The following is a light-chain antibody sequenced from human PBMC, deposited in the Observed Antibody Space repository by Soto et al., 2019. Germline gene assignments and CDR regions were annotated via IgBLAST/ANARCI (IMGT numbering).Light chain of an antibody. J-gene: IGKJ1*01. Sequence: EIVLKQSPGTLSLSPGERATLSCRDSQSVSSHYLAWYQPTPGQAPRLXXYGASSRAKGIPDRFSGSGSGTDFTLTIRRLEPEDFAVYDCQQYGSSYTWTFGQGTKVDIK. CDR3: QQYGSSYTWT. V-gene: IGKV3-20*01. CDR2: GAS. CDR1: QSVSSHY.